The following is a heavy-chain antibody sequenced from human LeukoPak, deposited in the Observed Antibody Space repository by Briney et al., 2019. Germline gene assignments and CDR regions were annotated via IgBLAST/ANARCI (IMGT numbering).Heavy chain of an antibody. CDR1: GYSFTSYW. D-gene: IGHD3-16*02. V-gene: IGHV5-51*01. Sequence: GESLKISCKGSGYSFTSYWIGWVRQMPGKGLEWMGIIYPGDSDTRYSPSFQGRVTISADKSISTAYLQWSSLEASDTAMYYCARHGGDVWGSYRSPPDYWGQGTLVTVSS. CDR3: ARHGGDVWGSYRSPPDY. J-gene: IGHJ4*02. CDR2: IYPGDSDT.